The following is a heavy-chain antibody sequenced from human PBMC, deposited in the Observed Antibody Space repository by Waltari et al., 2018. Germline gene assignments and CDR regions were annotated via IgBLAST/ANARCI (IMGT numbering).Heavy chain of an antibody. J-gene: IGHJ4*02. CDR3: AREFGTIARFDY. V-gene: IGHV3-48*01. D-gene: IGHD3-16*01. Sequence: EVQLVESGGGLVQPGGSLRLSCVASGSTFRDHTIIWVRQAPGKGLEWISYIRGNSVYIYYADSVKGRFIVSRDNAQNTAFLQMNTLRAEDTAVYYCAREFGTIARFDYWGQGTLVAVSS. CDR1: GSTFRDHT. CDR2: IRGNSVYI.